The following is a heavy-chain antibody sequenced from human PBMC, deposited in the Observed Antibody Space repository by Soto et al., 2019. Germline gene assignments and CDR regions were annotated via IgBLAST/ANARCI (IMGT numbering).Heavy chain of an antibody. D-gene: IGHD3-3*01. Sequence: SLRLSCAASGFTFSSYSMNWVRQAPGKGLEWVSYISSSSSTIYYADSVKGRFTISRDKAKNSLYLQMNSLRDEDTAVYYCAREENFWSGYYFDYWGQGTLVTVSS. CDR3: AREENFWSGYYFDY. CDR1: GFTFSSYS. CDR2: ISSSSSTI. V-gene: IGHV3-48*02. J-gene: IGHJ4*02.